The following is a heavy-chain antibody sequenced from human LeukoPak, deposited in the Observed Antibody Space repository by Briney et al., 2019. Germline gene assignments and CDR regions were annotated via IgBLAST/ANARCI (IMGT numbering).Heavy chain of an antibody. CDR2: IIVIFGKA. CDR3: ASSVQLERQALDY. J-gene: IGHJ4*02. Sequence: ASVKVSCKASGVTFSSSAVRWVRQAPGQGLEWMGGIIVIFGKANYAQKFQGRVTITRDESTSTAYMELSSLRSEDTAVYYCASSVQLERQALDYWGQGTLVTVSS. CDR1: GVTFSSSA. V-gene: IGHV1-69*05. D-gene: IGHD1-1*01.